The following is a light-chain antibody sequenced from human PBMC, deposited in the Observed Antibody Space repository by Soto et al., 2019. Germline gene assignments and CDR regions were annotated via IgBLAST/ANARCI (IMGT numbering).Light chain of an antibody. CDR3: QQSYSTPLT. V-gene: IGKV1-39*01. Sequence: DIQLTQSLYSLSASVGERVALTCLASQSISSYLNWYQQKPGKAPKLLIYAASSLQSGVPSRFSGSGSGTDFTLTISSLQPEDFATYYCQQSYSTPLTFGGGTKVDIK. J-gene: IGKJ4*01. CDR2: AAS. CDR1: QSISSY.